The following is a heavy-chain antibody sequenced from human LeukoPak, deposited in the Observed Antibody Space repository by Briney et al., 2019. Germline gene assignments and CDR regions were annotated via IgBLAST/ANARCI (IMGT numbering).Heavy chain of an antibody. D-gene: IGHD1-26*01. J-gene: IGHJ4*02. V-gene: IGHV4-59*08. CDR3: ARHGARRSYLYYFDY. Sequence: PSETLSLTCTVSGGSISSYYWSWIRQTPGKGLEWIGYIYYSGSTNYNPSLKSRVTISVDTSKNQFSLKLSSVTAADTAVYFCARHGARRSYLYYFDYWGQGTLVTVSS. CDR1: GGSISSYY. CDR2: IYYSGST.